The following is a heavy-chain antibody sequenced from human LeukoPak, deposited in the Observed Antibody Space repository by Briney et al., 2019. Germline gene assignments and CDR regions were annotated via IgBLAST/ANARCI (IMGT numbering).Heavy chain of an antibody. J-gene: IGHJ4*02. CDR1: GFTFSSYA. CDR3: ARAGIAAAVPFDY. Sequence: PGGSLRLSCAASGFTFSSYAMSWVRQAPGKGPEWVSAISGSGGSTYYADSVKGRFTISRDNSKNTLYLQMNSLRAEDTAVYYCARAGIAAAVPFDYWGQGTLVTVSS. V-gene: IGHV3-23*01. D-gene: IGHD6-13*01. CDR2: ISGSGGST.